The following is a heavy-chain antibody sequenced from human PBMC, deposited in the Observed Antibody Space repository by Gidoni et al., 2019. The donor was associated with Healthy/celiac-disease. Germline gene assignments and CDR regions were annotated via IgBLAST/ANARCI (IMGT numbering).Heavy chain of an antibody. J-gene: IGHJ4*02. V-gene: IGHV3-7*01. CDR1: GFTFSSYW. D-gene: IGHD6-6*01. Sequence: EVQLVESGGGLVQPGGSLRLSCVASGFTFSSYWMTWVRQAPGKGLEWVANIKQEGSEKYYVDSVKGRFTISRDNAKNSLYLQMKSLRAEDTAVYYCARDGGSSLIDYWGQGTLVTVSS. CDR2: IKQEGSEK. CDR3: ARDGGSSLIDY.